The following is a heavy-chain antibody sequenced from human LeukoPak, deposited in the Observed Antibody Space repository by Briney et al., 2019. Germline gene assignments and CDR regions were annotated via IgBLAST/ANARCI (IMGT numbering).Heavy chain of an antibody. CDR2: IKADGSDK. D-gene: IGHD3-22*01. CDR1: GFTFTTYW. V-gene: IGHV3-7*01. J-gene: IGHJ5*02. CDR3: ARGAYYYDSSGYRNWFDP. Sequence: GGSLRLSCAASGFTFTTYWMYWVRQAPGKGLEWLASIKADGSDKYYEDSVKGRFTISRDNAKNSLYLQMNSLRAEDTAVYYCARGAYYYDSSGYRNWFDPWGQGTLVTVSS.